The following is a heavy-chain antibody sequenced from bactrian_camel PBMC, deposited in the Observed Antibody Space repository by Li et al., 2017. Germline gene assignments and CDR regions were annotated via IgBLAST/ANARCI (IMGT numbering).Heavy chain of an antibody. CDR2: IDSDGRAG. V-gene: IGHV3S6*01. CDR1: GSIYGDAC. D-gene: IGHD2*01. CDR3: AGAAPDYGGNCPTREAFFDY. J-gene: IGHJ6*01. Sequence: HVQLVESGGGSVQAGGSLRLSCGASGSIYGDACVGWFRQSPGKEREGVASIDSDGRAGYSDDVKGRFVISKDNAKSTVYLQMNTLKPEDTAVYYCAGAAPDYGGNCPTREAFFDYWGQGTQVTVS.